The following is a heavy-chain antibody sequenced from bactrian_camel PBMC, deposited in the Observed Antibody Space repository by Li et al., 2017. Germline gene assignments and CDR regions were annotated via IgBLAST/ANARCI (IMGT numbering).Heavy chain of an antibody. CDR2: IYGTAPTI. V-gene: IGHV3S40*01. CDR3: VVDWNGVWSFST. D-gene: IGHD2*01. CDR1: GFTASSYY. Sequence: DVQLVESGGGLVQPGGSLRLSCAASGFTASSYYTSWVRQAPGKGLEWVSIIYGTAPTIYYADSMKGRFTVSRDNAKNTMSLSMNSLKPEDTAVYYCVVDWNGVWSFSTGARGPRSPSP. J-gene: IGHJ4*01.